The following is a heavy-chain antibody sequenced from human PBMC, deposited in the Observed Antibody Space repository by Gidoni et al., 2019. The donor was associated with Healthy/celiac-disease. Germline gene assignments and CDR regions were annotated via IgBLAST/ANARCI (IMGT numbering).Heavy chain of an antibody. V-gene: IGHV6-1*01. D-gene: IGHD6-13*01. J-gene: IGHJ5*02. Sequence: QVQLQQSGPGLVKPSQTLSLTCAISGDSVSSNSAAWNWIRQSPSRGLEWLGRTYDRSKWYNDYAVSVKSRITINPDTSKNQFSLQLNSVTPEDTAVYYCARETGDSSSWYRANWFDPWGQGTLVTVSS. CDR1: GDSVSSNSAA. CDR3: ARETGDSSSWYRANWFDP. CDR2: TYDRSKWYN.